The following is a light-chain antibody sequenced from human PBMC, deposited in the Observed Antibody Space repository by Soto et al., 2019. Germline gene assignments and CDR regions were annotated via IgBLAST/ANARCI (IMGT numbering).Light chain of an antibody. V-gene: IGKV3-20*01. J-gene: IGKJ2*01. CDR3: QQYGTSLPYT. CDR2: GTS. CDR1: QSVSSSN. Sequence: EIVLTQSPFTLSLSPGERATLSCRASQSVSSSNLAWYQQKTGQAPRLLIYGTSSRATGIPDRFSGSGSGTDFTLTISRLEPEDFAVYYCQQYGTSLPYTFGQGTKLEIK.